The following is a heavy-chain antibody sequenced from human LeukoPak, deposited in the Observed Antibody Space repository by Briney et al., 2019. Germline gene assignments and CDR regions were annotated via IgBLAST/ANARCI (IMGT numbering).Heavy chain of an antibody. D-gene: IGHD3-10*01. CDR2: ISTYNGNT. CDR3: ARDLVWFGEIKNYMDV. CDR1: GYTFTSYA. Sequence: GASVKVSCKASGYTFTSYAISWVRQAPGQGLEWMGWISTYNGNTNYAQKFQGRVTLTTDTSTSTAYMELRSLRSDDTAVYYCARDLVWFGEIKNYMDVWGKGTTVTVSS. J-gene: IGHJ6*03. V-gene: IGHV1-18*01.